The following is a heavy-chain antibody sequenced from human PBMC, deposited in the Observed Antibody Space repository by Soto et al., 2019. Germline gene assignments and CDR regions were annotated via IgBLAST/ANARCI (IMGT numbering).Heavy chain of an antibody. Sequence: SETLSLTCTVSGGSINSYYWSWTRQPPGKGLEWIGYISYSVITNYNPSLKSRLTISVDTSKNQLSLRLSSVTAADTAVYYCARHYTSGWYERYFQHWGQGTLVTVSS. CDR3: ARHYTSGWYERYFQH. D-gene: IGHD6-19*01. V-gene: IGHV4-59*08. CDR1: GGSINSYY. CDR2: ISYSVIT. J-gene: IGHJ1*01.